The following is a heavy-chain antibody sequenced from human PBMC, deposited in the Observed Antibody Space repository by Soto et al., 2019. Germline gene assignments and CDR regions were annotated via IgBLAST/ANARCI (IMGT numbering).Heavy chain of an antibody. Sequence: TLSLTCTVSGGSISSGGYYWSWIRQHPGKGLEWIGYIYYSGSTYYNPSLKSRVTISVDTSKNQFSLKLSSVTAADTAVYYCARVSVTTVTTVDYWGQGTLVTVSS. CDR3: ARVSVTTVTTVDY. J-gene: IGHJ4*02. D-gene: IGHD4-17*01. CDR1: GGSISSGGYY. CDR2: IYYSGST. V-gene: IGHV4-31*03.